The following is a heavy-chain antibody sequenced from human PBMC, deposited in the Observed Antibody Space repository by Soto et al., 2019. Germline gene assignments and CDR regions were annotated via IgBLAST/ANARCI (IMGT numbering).Heavy chain of an antibody. J-gene: IGHJ6*02. V-gene: IGHV3-21*01. CDR2: ISSSSSYI. CDR1: GFTFSSYS. Sequence: GGSLRLSCAASGFTFSSYSMNWVRQAPGKGLEWVSSISSSSSYIYYADSVKGRFTISRDNAKNSLYLQMNSLRAEDTAVYYCARVGRFGELAPPYYYYGMDVWGQGTTVTVSS. CDR3: ARVGRFGELAPPYYYYGMDV. D-gene: IGHD3-10*01.